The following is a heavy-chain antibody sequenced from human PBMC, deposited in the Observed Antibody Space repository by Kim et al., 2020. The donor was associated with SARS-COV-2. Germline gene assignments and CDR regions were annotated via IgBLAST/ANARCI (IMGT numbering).Heavy chain of an antibody. CDR2: INSDGSST. V-gene: IGHV3-74*01. J-gene: IGHJ5*02. CDR3: ARDLVEQWLVEIGDNWFDP. D-gene: IGHD6-19*01. Sequence: GGSLRLSCAASGFTFSSYWMHWVRQAPGKGLVWVSRINSDGSSTSYADSVKGRFTISRDNAKNTLYLQMNSLRAEDTAVYYCARDLVEQWLVEIGDNWFDPWGQGTLVTVSS. CDR1: GFTFSSYW.